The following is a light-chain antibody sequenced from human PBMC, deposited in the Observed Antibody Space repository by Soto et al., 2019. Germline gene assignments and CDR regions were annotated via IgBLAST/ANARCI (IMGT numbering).Light chain of an antibody. Sequence: DIQMTQSPSTLSASVGDRDTITCRASQSISSWLAWYQQKPGNAPKLLIYKASSLQSDVPSRFSGSGSGTEFTLTISTLQPDDFATYYCQQYSSSSWTFGQGTKVEIK. CDR2: KAS. J-gene: IGKJ1*01. CDR1: QSISSW. V-gene: IGKV1-5*03. CDR3: QQYSSSSWT.